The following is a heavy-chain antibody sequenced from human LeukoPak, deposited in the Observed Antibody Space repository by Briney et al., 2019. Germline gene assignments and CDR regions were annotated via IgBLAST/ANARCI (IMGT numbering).Heavy chain of an antibody. J-gene: IGHJ4*02. CDR2: ISGSGGST. V-gene: IGHV3-23*01. D-gene: IGHD3-3*01. CDR1: GFTFSSYA. CDR3: AKVYYDFWSGLAD. Sequence: PGGSLRLSCAASGFTFSSYAMSWVRQAPGKGLEWVSAISGSGGSTYYADSVKGRFTISRDNSKNTLYLQMNSMRAEDTAVYYCAKVYYDFWSGLADWGQGTLVTVSS.